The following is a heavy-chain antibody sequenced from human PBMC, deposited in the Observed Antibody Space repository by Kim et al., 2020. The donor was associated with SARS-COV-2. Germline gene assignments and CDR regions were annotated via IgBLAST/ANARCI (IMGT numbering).Heavy chain of an antibody. J-gene: IGHJ6*02. CDR1: GYTFTSYD. CDR3: ARGCMTAMVFNYYYGMDV. CDR2: MNPNSGNT. D-gene: IGHD5-18*01. Sequence: ASVKVSCKASGYTFTSYDINWVRQATGQGLEWMGWMNPNSGNTGYAQKFQGRVTMNRNTSISTAYMELSSLRSEDTAVYYCARGCMTAMVFNYYYGMDVWGQGTTVTVSS. V-gene: IGHV1-8*01.